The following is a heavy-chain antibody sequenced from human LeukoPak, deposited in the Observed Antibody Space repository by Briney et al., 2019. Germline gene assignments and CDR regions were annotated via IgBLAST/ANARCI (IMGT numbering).Heavy chain of an antibody. V-gene: IGHV3-23*01. CDR2: ISGSGGST. Sequence: GGSLRLSCAASGFTFSSYAMSWVRQAPGKALEWVSAISGSGGSTYYADSVKGRFTISRDNSKNTLYLQMNSLRAEDTAVYYCAKALKSLGIAVGQSPGYYYYGMDVWGQGTTVTVSS. CDR3: AKALKSLGIAVGQSPGYYYYGMDV. J-gene: IGHJ6*02. D-gene: IGHD6-19*01. CDR1: GFTFSSYA.